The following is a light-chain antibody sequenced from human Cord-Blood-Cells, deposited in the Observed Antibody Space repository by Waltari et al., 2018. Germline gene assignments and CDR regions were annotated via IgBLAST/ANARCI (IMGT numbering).Light chain of an antibody. V-gene: IGLV2-23*01. J-gene: IGLJ2*01. CDR1: SSDVGSYNL. Sequence: QSALTHPASVSGSPGQSITISGTGTSSDVGSYNLVSWYQQHPGKAPKLMIYEGSKRPSGVSNRFSGSKSGNTASLTISGLQAEDEADYYCCSYAGSSTLVFGGGTKLTVL. CDR2: EGS. CDR3: CSYAGSSTLV.